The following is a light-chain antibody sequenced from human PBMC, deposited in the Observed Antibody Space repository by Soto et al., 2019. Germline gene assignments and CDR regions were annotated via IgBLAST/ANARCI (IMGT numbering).Light chain of an antibody. J-gene: IGKJ4*01. CDR2: GAS. Sequence: ESVLTQSPGTLSLSPGERATLSCRASQSVSSSYLAWYQQKPGQAPRLLIYGASSRATDIPDRFSGSGSGTDFTLTISRLEPEDFAVYYCQQYGSSPPELTFGGGTKVEIK. CDR1: QSVSSSY. CDR3: QQYGSSPPELT. V-gene: IGKV3-20*01.